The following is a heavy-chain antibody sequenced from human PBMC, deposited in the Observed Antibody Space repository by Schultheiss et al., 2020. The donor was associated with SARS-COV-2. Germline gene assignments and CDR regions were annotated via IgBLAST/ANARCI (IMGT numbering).Heavy chain of an antibody. CDR3: AREGIAARGAYNWFDP. J-gene: IGHJ5*02. V-gene: IGHV4-38-2*02. Sequence: SETLSLTCTVSDYSISSGYYWGWIRQPPGKGLEWIGYIYYSGSTNYNPSLKSRVTISVDTSKNQFSLKLSSVTAADTAVYYCAREGIAARGAYNWFDPWGQGTLVTVSS. CDR2: IYYSGST. D-gene: IGHD6-6*01. CDR1: DYSISSGYY.